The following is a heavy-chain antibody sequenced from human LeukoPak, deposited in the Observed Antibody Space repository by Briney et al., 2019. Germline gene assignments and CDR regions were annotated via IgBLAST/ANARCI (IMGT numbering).Heavy chain of an antibody. V-gene: IGHV3-7*01. Sequence: GGSLRLSCAASGFTFTTYWMGWVRQAPGKGPEWVANINQVGSSKYFVDSVKGRLIISRDNAKNSLYLQMNSLRVEDTAVYYCAKDTPTTGYHLDSWGQGTLVTVSS. J-gene: IGHJ4*02. CDR3: AKDTPTTGYHLDS. CDR1: GFTFTTYW. D-gene: IGHD1-1*01. CDR2: INQVGSSK.